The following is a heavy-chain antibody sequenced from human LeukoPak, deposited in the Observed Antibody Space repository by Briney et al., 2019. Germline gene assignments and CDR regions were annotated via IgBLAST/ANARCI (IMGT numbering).Heavy chain of an antibody. Sequence: PGGSLRLSCAASGFTFDDYGMSWVRQAPGKGLEWVSGINWNGGSTGYADSVKGRFTISRDSAKNSLYLQMNSLRAEDTALYYCARWYYDSSGFLFDYWGQGTLVTVSS. CDR1: GFTFDDYG. CDR3: ARWYYDSSGFLFDY. J-gene: IGHJ4*02. CDR2: INWNGGST. D-gene: IGHD3-22*01. V-gene: IGHV3-20*04.